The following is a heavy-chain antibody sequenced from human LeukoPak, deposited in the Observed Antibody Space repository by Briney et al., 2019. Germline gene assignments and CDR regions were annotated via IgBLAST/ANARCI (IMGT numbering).Heavy chain of an antibody. CDR2: TVGGGDGT. V-gene: IGHV3-23*01. CDR1: GFTFSSTS. J-gene: IGHJ4*02. CDR3: AKDGGLWVSAHWGDS. Sequence: GGSLRLSCAASGFTFSSTSMSWVRQAPGKGLEWVAVTVGGGDGTYYADSVKGRFTVSRDDSKNTLYLQMNSLRAEDTAVYYCAKDGGLWVSAHWGDSWGRGTLVTVSS. D-gene: IGHD7-27*01.